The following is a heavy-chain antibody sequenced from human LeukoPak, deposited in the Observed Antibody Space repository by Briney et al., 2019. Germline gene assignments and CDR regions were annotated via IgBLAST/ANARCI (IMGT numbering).Heavy chain of an antibody. CDR3: ARTPSYYYDSSGYALNWFDP. Sequence: GGSLRLSCAASGFTFSSYEMNWVRQAPGKGLEWVSYISSSGSTIYYADSVKGRFTISRDNAKNSLYLQMNSLRAEDTAVYHCARTPSYYYDSSGYALNWFDPWGQGTLVTVSS. D-gene: IGHD3-22*01. V-gene: IGHV3-48*03. J-gene: IGHJ5*02. CDR1: GFTFSSYE. CDR2: ISSSGSTI.